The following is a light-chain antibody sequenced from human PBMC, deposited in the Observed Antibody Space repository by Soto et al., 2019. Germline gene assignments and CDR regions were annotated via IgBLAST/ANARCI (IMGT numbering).Light chain of an antibody. CDR1: TSNIGDNY. CDR3: GAWDSSLSAYV. V-gene: IGLV1-51*01. Sequence: QSVLTQPPSLSAAPGEQVTISCFGSTSNIGDNYVSWYQQLPGTAPKLLIYDNNKRPSGIPDRFSGSKSGTSATLGITGLQTGDEADYYCGAWDSSLSAYVFGTGTKVTVL. J-gene: IGLJ1*01. CDR2: DNN.